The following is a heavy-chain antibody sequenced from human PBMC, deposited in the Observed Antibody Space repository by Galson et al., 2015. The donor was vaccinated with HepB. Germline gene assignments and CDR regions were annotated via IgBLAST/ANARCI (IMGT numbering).Heavy chain of an antibody. J-gene: IGHJ6*02. CDR2: ISSSSSYI. CDR3: ARAIQPAAIPYYYGMDV. D-gene: IGHD2-2*01. Sequence: SLRLSCAASGFTFSSYSMNWVRQAPGKGLEWVSSISSSSSYIYYADSVKGRFTISRDNAKNSLYLQMNSLRAEDTAVYYCARAIQPAAIPYYYGMDVWGQGTTVTVSS. V-gene: IGHV3-21*01. CDR1: GFTFSSYS.